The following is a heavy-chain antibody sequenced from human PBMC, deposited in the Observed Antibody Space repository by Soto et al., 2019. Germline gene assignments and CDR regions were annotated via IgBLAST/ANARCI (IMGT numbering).Heavy chain of an antibody. CDR2: INPSDGIR. D-gene: IGHD2-2*01. J-gene: IGHJ4*02. V-gene: IGHV1-46*01. CDR1: GYTFTSHY. Sequence: ASVTVSCQPSGYTFTSHYIHWVRQAPGQGLEWMGIINPSDGIRSYAQKFQGRVTMTRDTSTSTVYMELSSLRSEDTAVYYCARKIGDCSSTSCQEYYFDYWGQGTLVTVSS. CDR3: ARKIGDCSSTSCQEYYFDY.